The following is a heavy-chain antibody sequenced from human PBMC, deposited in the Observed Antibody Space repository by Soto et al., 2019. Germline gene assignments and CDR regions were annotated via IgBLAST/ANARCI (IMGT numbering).Heavy chain of an antibody. CDR1: GFTFSDYY. Sequence: GGSLRLSCAASGFTFSDYYMIWIRQAPGKGLEWVSYISSSGNIIYHADSVKGRFTISRDNAKNSLFLQMNSLRAEDTAVYYCARGKSIFYGMDVWGQGTTVTVSS. CDR3: ARGKSIFYGMDV. D-gene: IGHD2-15*01. CDR2: ISSSGNII. J-gene: IGHJ6*02. V-gene: IGHV3-11*01.